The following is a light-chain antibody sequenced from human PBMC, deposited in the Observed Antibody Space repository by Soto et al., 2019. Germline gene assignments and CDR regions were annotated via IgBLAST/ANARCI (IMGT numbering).Light chain of an antibody. V-gene: IGKV1-5*01. CDR2: DAS. Sequence: DIPMTQSPSTLSASVGDRVTITCRASQNINNCLAWFQQKPGEAPNLLIYDASTLESGLPSRFSGSGSGTESTLTISSLQPDDYATYSCQHYNVYYMYTFGQGTKVEIK. J-gene: IGKJ2*01. CDR1: QNINNC. CDR3: QHYNVYYMYT.